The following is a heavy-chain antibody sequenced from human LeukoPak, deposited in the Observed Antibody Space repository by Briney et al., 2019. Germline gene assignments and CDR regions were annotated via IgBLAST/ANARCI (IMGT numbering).Heavy chain of an antibody. CDR2: INPNSGGT. V-gene: IGHV1-2*06. J-gene: IGHJ3*02. D-gene: IGHD2-2*01. CDR1: GYTITGYY. Sequence: ASVKVSCKASGYTITGYYMHWVRQAPGQGLEWMGRINPNSGGTNYAQKFQGRVTMTRDTSISTAYMELSRLRSDDTAVYYCARPCSSTSCQFYDAFDIWGQGTMVTVSS. CDR3: ARPCSSTSCQFYDAFDI.